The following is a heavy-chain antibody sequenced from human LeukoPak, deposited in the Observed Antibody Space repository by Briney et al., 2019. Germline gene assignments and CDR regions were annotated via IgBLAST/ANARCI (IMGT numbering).Heavy chain of an antibody. CDR2: IYTSGST. V-gene: IGHV4-61*02. J-gene: IGHJ4*02. CDR1: GGSISSGDYY. CDR3: AIDAAAGPIDY. D-gene: IGHD6-13*01. Sequence: PSETLSLTCTVSGGSISSGDYYWSWIRQPPGKGLAWIGRIYTSGSTNYNPSLKSRVTMSVDTSKNQFSLKLSSVTAADTAVYYCAIDAAAGPIDYWGQGILVTVSS.